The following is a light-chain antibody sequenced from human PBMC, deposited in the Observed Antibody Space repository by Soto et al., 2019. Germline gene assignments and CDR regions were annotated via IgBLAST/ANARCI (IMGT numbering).Light chain of an antibody. Sequence: QSALTQPPSASGSPGQSVTISCTGTSNDVGGYNYVSWYQHHPGKAPNLIMFEVMNRPSGVPDRFSGFKSGNTASLTVSGLQAEDEALYYCGSHAGSNTWVFGGGTKLTVL. V-gene: IGLV2-8*01. CDR1: SNDVGGYNY. CDR2: EVM. J-gene: IGLJ2*01. CDR3: GSHAGSNTWV.